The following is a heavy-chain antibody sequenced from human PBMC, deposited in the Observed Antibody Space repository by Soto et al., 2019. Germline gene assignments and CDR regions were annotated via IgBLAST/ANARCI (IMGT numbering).Heavy chain of an antibody. CDR1: GGSISTYY. V-gene: IGHV4-4*07. CDR3: ARGGRDGFDI. Sequence: QVQLQESGPGLVKPSETLSLTCTVSGGSISTYYWNWILQSAGKGLEWIGRVYISGSTNYHPSLKSRVAMSVDTSNNQISLKVTSVTAADTAVYYCARGGRDGFDIWGQGTMVTVSS. CDR2: VYISGST. J-gene: IGHJ3*02.